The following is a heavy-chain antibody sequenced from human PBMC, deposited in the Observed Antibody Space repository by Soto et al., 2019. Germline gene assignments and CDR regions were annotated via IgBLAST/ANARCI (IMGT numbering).Heavy chain of an antibody. CDR1: GGSISSGGYY. J-gene: IGHJ6*02. CDR3: AREGDEQHYGMDV. CDR2: IYYSGST. D-gene: IGHD3-16*01. Sequence: QVQLQESGPGLVKPSQTLSLTCTVSGGSISSGGYYWSWIRQHPGKGLEWIGYIYYSGSTYYNPSLKRRVTISVDTSKNQFSLKLSSVTAADTAVYYCAREGDEQHYGMDVWGQGTTVTVSS. V-gene: IGHV4-31*03.